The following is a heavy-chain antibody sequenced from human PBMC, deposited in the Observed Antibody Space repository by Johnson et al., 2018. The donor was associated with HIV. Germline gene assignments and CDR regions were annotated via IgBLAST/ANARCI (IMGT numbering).Heavy chain of an antibody. D-gene: IGHD7-27*01. CDR3: AKDQASVGTGEYAFDI. CDR1: GFTVSSNY. CDR2: LYSGGST. Sequence: VLLVESGGGLVQPGGSLRLSCAASGFTVSSNYMSWVRQAPGKGLEWVSVLYSGGSTYYADSVKGRLTISRDNSKNTLYLQMNSLRAEDTAVYYCAKDQASVGTGEYAFDIWGQGTVVTVSS. J-gene: IGHJ3*02. V-gene: IGHV3-66*01.